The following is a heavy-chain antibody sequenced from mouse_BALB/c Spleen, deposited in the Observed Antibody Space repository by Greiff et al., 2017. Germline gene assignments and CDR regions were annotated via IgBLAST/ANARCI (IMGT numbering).Heavy chain of an antibody. J-gene: IGHJ2*01. CDR3: ARGYYYGRVYFDY. Sequence: EVKLMESGGGLVKPGGSLKLSCAASGFTFSSYAMSWVRQTPEKRLEWVASISSGGSTYYPDSVKGRFTISRDNARNILYLQMSSLRSEDTAMYYCARGYYYGRVYFDYWGQGTTLTVSS. CDR2: ISSGGST. V-gene: IGHV5-6-5*01. D-gene: IGHD1-1*01. CDR1: GFTFSSYA.